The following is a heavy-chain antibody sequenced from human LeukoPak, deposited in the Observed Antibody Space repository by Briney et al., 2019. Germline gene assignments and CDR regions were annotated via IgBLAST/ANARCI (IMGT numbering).Heavy chain of an antibody. CDR2: LYNDGST. Sequence: GGSLRLSCAASGFTVSNSYMSWVRQAPGKGLEWLSVLYNDGSTYYADSVKGRFTISRDNSKNTLYLQLNSLRAEDTAVYYCARDLASYGSYWGQGTLVTVSS. CDR3: ARDLASYGSY. J-gene: IGHJ4*02. D-gene: IGHD5-18*01. CDR1: GFTVSNSY. V-gene: IGHV3-66*01.